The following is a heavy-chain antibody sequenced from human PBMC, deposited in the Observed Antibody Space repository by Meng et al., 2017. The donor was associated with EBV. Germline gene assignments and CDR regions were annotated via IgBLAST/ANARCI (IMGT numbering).Heavy chain of an antibody. J-gene: IGHJ4*02. CDR3: ASESGRGFTPDF. D-gene: IGHD3-10*01. V-gene: IGHV1-69*01. CDR1: GGPFRNDA. CDR2: LIPMSGAP. Sequence: QVSVVQFGGEVKRPGSSVKISCKTSGGPFRNDAVSWVRQGPGQGLEWLGGLIPMSGAPHYAQKFQDRVTITADEYTRTHYMELSSLRSDDTAMYYCASESGRGFTPDFWGQGTLVTVSS.